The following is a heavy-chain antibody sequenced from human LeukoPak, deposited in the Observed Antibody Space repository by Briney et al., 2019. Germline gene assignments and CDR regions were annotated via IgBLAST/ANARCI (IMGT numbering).Heavy chain of an antibody. CDR3: AIQSSGWYGMDV. J-gene: IGHJ6*02. V-gene: IGHV3-23*01. CDR2: ISGSGGRT. CDR1: GFTFSNYA. Sequence: PGGSLRLSCAASGFTFSNYAMSWFRQAPGKGLEWVSVISGSGGRTYYADSVRGRFTISRDNSKNTLYLQMNSLRAEDTAVYYCAIQSSGWYGMDVWGQGTTVTVSS. D-gene: IGHD6-19*01.